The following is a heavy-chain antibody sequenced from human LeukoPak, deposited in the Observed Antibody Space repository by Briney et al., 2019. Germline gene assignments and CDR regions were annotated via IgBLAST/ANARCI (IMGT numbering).Heavy chain of an antibody. V-gene: IGHV4-59*01. Sequence: PSETLSLTCTVSGGSISSYYWSWIRQPPGKGLEWIGYIYYSGSTNYNPSLKSRVTISVDTSKNQFSLKLSSVTAADTAVYYCARVGSHLWFGEVGFDYWGQGTLVTVSS. CDR1: GGSISSYY. J-gene: IGHJ4*02. D-gene: IGHD3-10*01. CDR2: IYYSGST. CDR3: ARVGSHLWFGEVGFDY.